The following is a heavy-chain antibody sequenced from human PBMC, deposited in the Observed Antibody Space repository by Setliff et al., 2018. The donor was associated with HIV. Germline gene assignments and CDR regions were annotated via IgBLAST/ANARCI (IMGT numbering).Heavy chain of an antibody. CDR2: IYSNGGT. V-gene: IGHV4-59*01. D-gene: IGHD3-16*02. CDR3: ARGAPYDYVWGSYRHFDY. J-gene: IGHJ4*02. CDR1: GVSISSYY. Sequence: ETLSLTCHVSGVSISSYYWSWVRQPPGKGLEYIGYIYSNGGTNYNPSLKSRVTISVDTSKNQFSLRLSSVTAADTAVYFCARGAPYDYVWGSYRHFDYWGQGTLVTVSS.